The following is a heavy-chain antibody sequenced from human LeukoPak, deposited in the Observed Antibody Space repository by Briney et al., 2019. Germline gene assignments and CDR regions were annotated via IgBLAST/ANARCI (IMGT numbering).Heavy chain of an antibody. CDR2: INSDGSST. V-gene: IGHV3-74*01. J-gene: IGHJ4*02. D-gene: IGHD6-13*01. Sequence: HPGGSLRLSCAASGFTFSSYWFHWVRQAPGKGLVWVSRINSDGSSTSYADSVKGRFTISRDNAKNTLYLQLNSLRAEDTAVYYCASPNPIASSGNPNLKHYWGQGTLVTVSS. CDR3: ASPNPIASSGNPNLKHY. CDR1: GFTFSSYW.